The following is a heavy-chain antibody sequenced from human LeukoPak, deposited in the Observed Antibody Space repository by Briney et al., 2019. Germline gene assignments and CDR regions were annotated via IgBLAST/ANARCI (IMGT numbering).Heavy chain of an antibody. Sequence: GGSLRLSCAASGFTFSSYSMNWVRQAPGKGLEWVSSISSSSSYIYYADSVKGRFTISRDNAKNSLYLQMNSLRAEDTAVYYCARGYSPRTVLGRSPGGYYYYMDVWGKGTTVTVSS. CDR2: ISSSSSYI. CDR3: ARGYSPRTVLGRSPGGYYYYMDV. CDR1: GFTFSSYS. J-gene: IGHJ6*03. D-gene: IGHD2-21*01. V-gene: IGHV3-21*01.